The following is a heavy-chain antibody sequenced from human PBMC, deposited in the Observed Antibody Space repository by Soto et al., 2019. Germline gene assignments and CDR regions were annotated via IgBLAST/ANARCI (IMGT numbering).Heavy chain of an antibody. V-gene: IGHV1-18*04. J-gene: IGHJ6*02. CDR1: GYTFTSYG. CDR3: TRYYDFWSGYYTGGYYYYGMDV. D-gene: IGHD3-3*01. CDR2: ISAYNGNT. Sequence: QVQLVQSGAEVKKPGASVKVSCKASGYTFTSYGISWVRQAPGQGLEWMGWISAYNGNTNYAQKLQGRVTMTTDTSTRTAYMELRSLRSEDTAVYYCTRYYDFWSGYYTGGYYYYGMDVWGQGTTVTVSS.